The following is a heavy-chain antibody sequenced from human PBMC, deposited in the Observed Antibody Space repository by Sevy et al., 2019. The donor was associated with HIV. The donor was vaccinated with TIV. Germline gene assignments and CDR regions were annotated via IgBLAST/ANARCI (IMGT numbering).Heavy chain of an antibody. D-gene: IGHD1-26*01. CDR2: IKSKTEGATR. CDR1: GFTFSNAW. V-gene: IGHV3-15*01. J-gene: IGHJ4*02. Sequence: GGSLRLSCAASGFTFSNAWMSWVRQAPGKGLEWVGRIKSKTEGATRDFAAPVKGRLLISRDHSRNTVYLQMNSLKTEDTAVYYCTAGVGAPDFDYWGQGTLVTVSS. CDR3: TAGVGAPDFDY.